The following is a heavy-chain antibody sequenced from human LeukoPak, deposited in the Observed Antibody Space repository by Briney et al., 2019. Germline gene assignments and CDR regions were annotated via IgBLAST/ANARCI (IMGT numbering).Heavy chain of an antibody. J-gene: IGHJ4*02. CDR1: GTIVSTNY. CDR3: AKAGAYEYYFDY. CDR2: LYMNDNT. V-gene: IGHV3-66*02. D-gene: IGHD2-21*01. Sequence: PGGSLRLSCVSSGTIVSTNYMHWVRQAPGKGLESVSILYMNDNTYYADSVKGRFTISRDNSRNTLHLQMNSLTAEDTAVYYCAKAGAYEYYFDYWGQGTLVTVSS.